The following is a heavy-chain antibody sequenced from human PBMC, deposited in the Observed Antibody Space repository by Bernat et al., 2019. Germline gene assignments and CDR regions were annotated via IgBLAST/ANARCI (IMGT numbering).Heavy chain of an antibody. CDR3: GVLLGAFDF. CDR2: IWYDGSNK. V-gene: IGHV3-33*01. J-gene: IGHJ3*01. CDR1: GFTFSSYG. Sequence: QVQLVESGGGVVQPGRSLRLSCAASGFTFSSYGMHWVRQAPGKGLEWVAVIWYDGSNKYYADSVKGRFTISRDNSKNTLYLQMNSLRAEDTAVYYCGVLLGAFDFWGQGTMVTVSS. D-gene: IGHD2-15*01.